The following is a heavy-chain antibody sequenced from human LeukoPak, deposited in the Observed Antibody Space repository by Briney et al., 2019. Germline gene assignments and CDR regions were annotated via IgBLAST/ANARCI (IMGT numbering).Heavy chain of an antibody. Sequence: SETLSLTCTVSGGSISSGGYYWTWIRQLPGKGLEYIGYISYSGSSYYSPFLKSRGTISVDTSKNQLSLKLRSVTAADTAVYYCARANGFYDLAFDYWDQGTLVTVSS. V-gene: IGHV4-31*03. D-gene: IGHD3-22*01. CDR2: ISYSGSS. J-gene: IGHJ4*02. CDR3: ARANGFYDLAFDY. CDR1: GGSISSGGYY.